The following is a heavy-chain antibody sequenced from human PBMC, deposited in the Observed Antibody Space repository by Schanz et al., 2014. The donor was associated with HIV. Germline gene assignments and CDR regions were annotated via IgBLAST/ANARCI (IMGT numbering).Heavy chain of an antibody. CDR2: INPNSGGT. V-gene: IGHV1-2*02. Sequence: QVQLVQSGAEVKKPGASVKVSCKASGYTFTGYYMHWVRQAPGQGLEWMGWINPNSGGTNYAQKFQGRVTMTRDTSVSTAYMELSRLRSDDTAVYYCARVGRAYYYDSSGGIDYWGQGTTVIVSS. CDR3: ARVGRAYYYDSSGGIDY. J-gene: IGHJ4*03. D-gene: IGHD3-22*01. CDR1: GYTFTGYY.